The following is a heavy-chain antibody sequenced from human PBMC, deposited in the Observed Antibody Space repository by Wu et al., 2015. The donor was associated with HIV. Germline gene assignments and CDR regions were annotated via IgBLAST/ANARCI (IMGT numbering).Heavy chain of an antibody. V-gene: IGHV1-69*05. Sequence: QVHLVQSGAEVKKPGSSVKVSCKASGGTFSSFALSWVRQAPGQGLEWIGGIIPITGTANYVQNLQGRVTITTDDSTGTAYMDLASLTSEDTGMYYCAGTYMLSSGTILFDSWGQGTLVTVSS. CDR2: IIPITGTA. CDR3: AGTYMLSSGTILFDS. D-gene: IGHD2-21*01. CDR1: GGTFSSFA. J-gene: IGHJ4*02.